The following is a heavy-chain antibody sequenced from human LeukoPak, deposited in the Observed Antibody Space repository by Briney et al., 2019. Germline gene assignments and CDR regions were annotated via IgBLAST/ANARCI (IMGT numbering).Heavy chain of an antibody. Sequence: SVKVSCKASGSTFSSYAISWVRQAPGQGLEWMGGIIPIFGTANYAQKFQGRVTITTDESTSTAYMELSSLRSEDTAVYYCARGSVAARPGGFGYYYYMDVWGKGTTVTVSS. V-gene: IGHV1-69*05. CDR2: IIPIFGTA. J-gene: IGHJ6*03. D-gene: IGHD6-6*01. CDR3: ARGSVAARPGGFGYYYYMDV. CDR1: GSTFSSYA.